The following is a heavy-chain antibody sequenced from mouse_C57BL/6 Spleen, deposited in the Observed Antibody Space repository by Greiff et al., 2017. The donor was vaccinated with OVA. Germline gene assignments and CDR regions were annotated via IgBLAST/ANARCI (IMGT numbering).Heavy chain of an antibody. D-gene: IGHD1-1*01. J-gene: IGHJ4*01. CDR1: GFSLSTSGMG. CDR3: ARRDYYGSSYSYAMDY. CDR2: IYWDDDK. V-gene: IGHV8-12*01. Sequence: QVTLKVSGPGILQSSQTLSLPCSFSGFSLSTSGMGVSWIRQPSGKGLEWLAHIYWDDDKRYNPSLKSRLTISKDTSRNQVFLKITSVDTADTATYYCARRDYYGSSYSYAMDYWGQGTSVTVSS.